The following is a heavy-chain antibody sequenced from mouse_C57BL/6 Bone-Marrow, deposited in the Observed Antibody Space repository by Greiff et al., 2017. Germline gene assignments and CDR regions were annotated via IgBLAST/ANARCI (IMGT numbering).Heavy chain of an antibody. J-gene: IGHJ3*01. CDR1: GYTFTSYW. CDR2: IDPSDSYT. CDR3: ARKIYDGSLWFAY. Sequence: QVQLQQPGAELVMPGASVKLSCKASGYTFTSYWMHWVKQRPGQGLEWIGEIDPSDSYTNYNQKFKGKSTLTVDKSSSTAYMQLSSLTSEDSAVYYGARKIYDGSLWFAYWGQGTLVTVSA. D-gene: IGHD2-3*01. V-gene: IGHV1-69*01.